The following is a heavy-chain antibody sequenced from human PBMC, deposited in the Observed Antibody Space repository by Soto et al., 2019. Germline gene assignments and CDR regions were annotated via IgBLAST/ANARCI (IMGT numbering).Heavy chain of an antibody. CDR2: ISGSGGST. CDR1: GFTFSSYA. V-gene: IGHV3-23*01. J-gene: IGHJ6*02. D-gene: IGHD3-9*01. Sequence: PGGSLRLSCAASGFTFSSYAMSWVRQAPGKGLEWVSAISGSGGSTYYADSVKGRSTISRDNSKNMLYLQMNSLRAEDTAVYYCAKAPGPYYDILTYYYYYYGMDVWGQGTTVTVSS. CDR3: AKAPGPYYDILTYYYYYYGMDV.